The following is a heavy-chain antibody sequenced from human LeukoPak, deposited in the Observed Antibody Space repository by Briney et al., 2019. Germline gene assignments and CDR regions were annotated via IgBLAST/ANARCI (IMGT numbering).Heavy chain of an antibody. CDR1: GYTFTSYG. CDR2: IRAYNGNT. D-gene: IGHD3-9*01. Sequence: ASAKVSCKASGYTFTSYGISWVRQAPGQGLEWMGWIRAYNGNTNYAQKLQGRVTMTTDTSTSTAYMELRSLRSDDTAVYYCARETYYDILTGYPGFDYWGQGTLVTVSS. J-gene: IGHJ4*02. V-gene: IGHV1-18*04. CDR3: ARETYYDILTGYPGFDY.